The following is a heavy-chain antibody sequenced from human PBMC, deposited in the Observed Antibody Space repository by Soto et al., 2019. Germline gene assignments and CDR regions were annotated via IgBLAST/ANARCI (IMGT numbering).Heavy chain of an antibody. CDR2: IKQDGSEK. D-gene: IGHD3-9*01. V-gene: IGHV3-7*01. CDR3: AREFFLRYFD. CDR1: AFTFSSYW. Sequence: GGSLRLSCAASAFTFSSYWMSWVRQIPGKGLEWVSNIKQDGSEKYYVDSVKGRFTISXXXAXXSXXLXXNXXRVXDTAVYYCAREFFLRYFDWGQGTTVTVSS. J-gene: IGHJ6*02.